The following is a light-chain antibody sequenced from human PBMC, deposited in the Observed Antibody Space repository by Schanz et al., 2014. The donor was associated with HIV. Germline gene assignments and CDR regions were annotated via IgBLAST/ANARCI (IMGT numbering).Light chain of an antibody. CDR2: DVT. CDR1: NNDLGGYNY. J-gene: IGLJ2*01. CDR3: SSFAGNNKLL. V-gene: IGLV2-14*03. Sequence: QSALTQPASVSGSPGQSITISCTGTNNDLGGYNYVSWYQRHPGKAPKLMIYDVTDRPSGVSHRFSGSKSGNTASLTVSGLQADDEADYYCSSFAGNNKLLFGGGTKLTVL.